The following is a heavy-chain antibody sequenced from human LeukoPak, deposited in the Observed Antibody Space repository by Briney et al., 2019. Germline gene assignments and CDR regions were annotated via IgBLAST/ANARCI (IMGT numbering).Heavy chain of an antibody. CDR3: ARGLEEYSSSSELDY. V-gene: IGHV6-1*01. CDR1: GDSFSSNSAA. D-gene: IGHD6-6*01. Sequence: SQTLSLTCAISGDSFSSNSAAWNWIRQSPSRGLERLGRTYYRSKWYNDYAVSVKSRITINPDTSKSQFSLQLNSVTPEDTAVYYCARGLEEYSSSSELDYWGQGTLVTVSS. CDR2: TYYRSKWYN. J-gene: IGHJ4*02.